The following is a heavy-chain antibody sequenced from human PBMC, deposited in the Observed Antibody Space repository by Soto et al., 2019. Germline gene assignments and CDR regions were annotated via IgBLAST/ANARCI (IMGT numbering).Heavy chain of an antibody. CDR2: ISGSSGYT. J-gene: IGHJ3*02. V-gene: IGHV3-11*06. Sequence: GGSLRLSCAASGFSFSDSYMSWVRQAPGKGLEWVAYISGSSGYTGYADSVKGRFTISRDNAKNSLYLQMNSLRVEDTAVYYCARAYYYDSSGSPGAFDIWGQGTMVTVSS. D-gene: IGHD3-22*01. CDR1: GFSFSDSY. CDR3: ARAYYYDSSGSPGAFDI.